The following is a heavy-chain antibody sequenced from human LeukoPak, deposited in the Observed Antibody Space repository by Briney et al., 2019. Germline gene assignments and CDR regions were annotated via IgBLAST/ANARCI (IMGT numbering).Heavy chain of an antibody. V-gene: IGHV4-38-2*02. CDR1: GYSISSGYF. Sequence: SETLSLACTVSGYSISSGYFWGWIRQTPGTGLEWIGSLSHSGNSHYNPSLQSRVAISIDTSKKQFSLNLSSVTATDTAVYYCARGRRDYYDSRGYFPWGQGTLVTVSS. J-gene: IGHJ5*02. CDR2: LSHSGNS. D-gene: IGHD3-22*01. CDR3: ARGRRDYYDSRGYFP.